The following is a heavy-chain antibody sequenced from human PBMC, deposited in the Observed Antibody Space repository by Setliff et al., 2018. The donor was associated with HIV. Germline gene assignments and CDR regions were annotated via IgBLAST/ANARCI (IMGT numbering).Heavy chain of an antibody. CDR3: ARSPAAEGY. V-gene: IGHV4-39*01. CDR1: GGSISSSSLY. CDR2: IFDSGAT. Sequence: NPSETLSLTCTVSGGSISSSSLYWGWIRQPPGKGLQWIGSIFDSGATYYNASLRSRVTMSVDTSKNQFSLKLRSVTAADTAVYYCARSPAAEGYWGQGTLVTVSS. D-gene: IGHD6-13*01. J-gene: IGHJ4*02.